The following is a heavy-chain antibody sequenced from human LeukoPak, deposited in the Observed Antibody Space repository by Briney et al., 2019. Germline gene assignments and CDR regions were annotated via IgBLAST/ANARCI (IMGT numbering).Heavy chain of an antibody. J-gene: IGHJ6*04. CDR1: GFTFSSYA. D-gene: IGHD1-20*01. Sequence: GGSLRLSCAASGFTFSSYALGWFRQAPGKGLGGVSAIIGSGGSTYYADSVKGRFTISRDNSKNTLYLQMNSLRAEDTAVYYCANYNWNYGMDVWGKGTTVTVSS. V-gene: IGHV3-23*01. CDR2: IIGSGGST. CDR3: ANYNWNYGMDV.